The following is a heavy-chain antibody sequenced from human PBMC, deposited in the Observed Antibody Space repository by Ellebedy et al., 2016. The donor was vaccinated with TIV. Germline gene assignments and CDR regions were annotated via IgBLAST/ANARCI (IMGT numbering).Heavy chain of an antibody. Sequence: GGSLRLXXAASGFTFSSYGMHWVRQAPGKGLEWVAVISYDGSNKYYADSVKGRFTISRDNSKNTLYLQMNSLRAEDTAVYYCAKDRGTAMVTRYFDYWGQGTLVTVSS. J-gene: IGHJ4*02. CDR2: ISYDGSNK. D-gene: IGHD5-18*01. CDR3: AKDRGTAMVTRYFDY. CDR1: GFTFSSYG. V-gene: IGHV3-30*18.